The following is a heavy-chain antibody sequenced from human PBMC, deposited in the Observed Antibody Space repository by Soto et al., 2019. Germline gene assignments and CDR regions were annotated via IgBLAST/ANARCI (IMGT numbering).Heavy chain of an antibody. J-gene: IGHJ5*02. CDR1: GFTFSNSP. Sequence: GGSLRLSCAASGFTFSNSPMSWVRQAPGKGLEWVAVISYDGSNKYYADSVKGRFTISRDNSKNTLYLQMNSLRAEDTAVYYCAPSGSGPGAWGQGTLVTVSS. CDR2: ISYDGSNK. V-gene: IGHV3-30-3*01. CDR3: APSGSGPGA. D-gene: IGHD3-10*01.